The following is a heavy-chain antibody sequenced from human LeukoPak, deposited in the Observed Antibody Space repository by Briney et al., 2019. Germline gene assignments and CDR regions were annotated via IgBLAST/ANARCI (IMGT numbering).Heavy chain of an antibody. Sequence: GGSLRLSCAASGFTFSSYSMNWVRQAPGKGLEWVSSISSSSSYVYYADSVKGRFTISRDNAKNSLYLQMNSLRAEDTAVYYCATLDSCGDYVLLWGDLFHPPANDNWFDPWGQGTLVTVSS. CDR2: ISSSSSYV. D-gene: IGHD4-17*01. V-gene: IGHV3-21*01. CDR1: GFTFSSYS. CDR3: ATLDSCGDYVLLWGDLFHPPANDNWFDP. J-gene: IGHJ5*02.